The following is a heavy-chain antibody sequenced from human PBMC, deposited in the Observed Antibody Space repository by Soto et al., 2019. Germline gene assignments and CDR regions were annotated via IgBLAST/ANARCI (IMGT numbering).Heavy chain of an antibody. Sequence: GGSLRLSCAASGFTFSSYWMHWVRQAPGKGLVWVSRINSDGSSTSYADSVKGRFTISRDNAKNTLYLQMNSLRAEDTAVYYCASKVVGVYYYGMDVWGQGNTVTVSS. V-gene: IGHV3-74*01. D-gene: IGHD6-19*01. CDR2: INSDGSST. J-gene: IGHJ6*02. CDR3: ASKVVGVYYYGMDV. CDR1: GFTFSSYW.